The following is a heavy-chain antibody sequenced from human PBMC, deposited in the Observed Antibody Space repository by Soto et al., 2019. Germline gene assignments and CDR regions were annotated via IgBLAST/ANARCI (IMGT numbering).Heavy chain of an antibody. V-gene: IGHV3-30-3*01. CDR2: ISYDGVHK. Sequence: PGGSLRLSCAASGFTFSSYPMHWVRQAPGKGLEWAALISYDGVHKYYADSAKGRFTISRDNSKNTLSLQMNSLRAEDTAVYYCARWNVQYDSYGYFWGQGALVTVSS. D-gene: IGHD5-18*01. CDR3: ARWNVQYDSYGYF. CDR1: GFTFSSYP. J-gene: IGHJ4*02.